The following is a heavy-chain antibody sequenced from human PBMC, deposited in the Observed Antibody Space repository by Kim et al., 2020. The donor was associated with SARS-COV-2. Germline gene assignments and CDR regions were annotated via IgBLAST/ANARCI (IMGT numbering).Heavy chain of an antibody. CDR2: IKQDGSEK. J-gene: IGHJ4*02. CDR1: GFTFSSYW. V-gene: IGHV3-7*01. D-gene: IGHD2-15*01. Sequence: GGSLRLSCAASGFTFSSYWMSWVRQAPGKGLEWVANIKQDGSEKYYVDSVKGRFTISRDNAKNSLYLQMNSLRAEDTAVYYCARERDAGVVVVAATIFDYWGQGTLVTVSS. CDR3: ARERDAGVVVVAATIFDY.